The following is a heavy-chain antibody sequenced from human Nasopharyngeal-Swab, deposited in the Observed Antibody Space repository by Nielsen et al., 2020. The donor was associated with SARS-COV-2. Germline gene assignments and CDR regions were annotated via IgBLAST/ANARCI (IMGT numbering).Heavy chain of an antibody. CDR1: GFTFRSYR. D-gene: IGHD6-13*01. J-gene: IGHJ4*02. Sequence: GESLKISCAASGFTFRSYRLHWVRQPPGKGLVWVSRINGVETYTDYADSVKGRFTISRDNAKSTLFLQMSNLRADDTAVYYCAREKVGAAAEGFDYWGRGTLVTVSS. CDR3: AREKVGAAAEGFDY. CDR2: INGVETYT. V-gene: IGHV3-74*01.